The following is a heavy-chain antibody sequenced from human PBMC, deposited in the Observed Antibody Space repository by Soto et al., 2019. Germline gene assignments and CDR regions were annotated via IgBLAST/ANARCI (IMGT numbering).Heavy chain of an antibody. D-gene: IGHD1-26*01. CDR2: ISYDGSNK. J-gene: IGHJ4*02. V-gene: IGHV3-30*18. CDR1: GFTFSSYG. CDR3: AKDGRGPDIYFDY. Sequence: GGSLRLSCAASGFTFSSYGMHWVRQAPGKGLEWVAVISYDGSNKYYAVSVKGRFTISRDNSKNTLYLQMNSLRAEDTAVYYCAKDGRGPDIYFDYWGQGTLVTVSS.